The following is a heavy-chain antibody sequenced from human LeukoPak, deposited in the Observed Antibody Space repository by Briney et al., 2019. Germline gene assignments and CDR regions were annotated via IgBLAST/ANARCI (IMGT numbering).Heavy chain of an antibody. V-gene: IGHV1-69*05. D-gene: IGHD2-15*01. CDR1: GGTFSSYA. CDR3: AGRLGYCRGGSRQSYYHYKDL. CDR2: IIPIFGTA. J-gene: IGHJ6*03. Sequence: ASVKVSCKASGGTFSSYAISWVRQAPGQGLEWMGGIIPIFGTANYAQKFQGRVTITTDESTSTAYMELSSLRSEETAVYYWAGRLGYCRGGSRQSYYHYKDLWGQGTKV.